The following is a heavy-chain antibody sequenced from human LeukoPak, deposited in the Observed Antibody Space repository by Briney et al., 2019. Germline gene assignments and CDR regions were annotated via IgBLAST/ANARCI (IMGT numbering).Heavy chain of an antibody. CDR3: ARDRPGIAAGAGGY. CDR1: GYTFTSYY. V-gene: IGHV1-18*04. J-gene: IGHJ4*02. D-gene: IGHD6-13*01. CDR2: ISAYNGNT. Sequence: GASVKVSCKASGYTFTSYYMIWVRQAPGQGLEWMGWISAYNGNTNYAQKLQGRVTMTTDTSTSTAYMELRSLRSDDTAVYYCARDRPGIAAGAGGYWGQGTLVTVSS.